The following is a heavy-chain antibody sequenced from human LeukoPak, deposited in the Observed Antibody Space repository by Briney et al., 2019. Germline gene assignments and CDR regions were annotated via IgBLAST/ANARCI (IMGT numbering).Heavy chain of an antibody. CDR3: ATLGGYTVMAPGLDY. CDR2: ISYDGSNK. Sequence: GRSLRLSCAASGFTFSSYGMHWVRQAPGKGLEWVAVISYDGSNKYYADSVKGRFTISRDNSKNTLYLQMNSLRAEDTAVYYCATLGGYTVMAPGLDYWGQGTLVTVSS. J-gene: IGHJ4*02. V-gene: IGHV3-30*03. CDR1: GFTFSSYG. D-gene: IGHD5-18*01.